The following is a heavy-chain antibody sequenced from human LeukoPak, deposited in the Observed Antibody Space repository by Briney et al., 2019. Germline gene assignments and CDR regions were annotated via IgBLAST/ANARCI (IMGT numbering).Heavy chain of an antibody. CDR1: GGSISSYY. CDR3: ARRKAAAGLGNWFAP. V-gene: IGHV4-59*08. J-gene: IGHJ5*02. D-gene: IGHD6-13*01. Sequence: SETLSLTCTVSGGSISSYYWSWIRQPPGKGREWMGNIYYSGSTNYNPSLKSRVTISVDTSKNQFSLKLTSVTAADTAVYYCARRKAAAGLGNWFAPWGQGTLVTVSS. CDR2: IYYSGST.